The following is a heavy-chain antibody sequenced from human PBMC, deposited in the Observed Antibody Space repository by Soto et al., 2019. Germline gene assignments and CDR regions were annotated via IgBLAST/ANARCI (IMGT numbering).Heavy chain of an antibody. D-gene: IGHD3-22*01. V-gene: IGHV1-3*01. J-gene: IGHJ3*02. Sequence: ASVKVSCKASGYTFTSYAMHWVRQAPGQRLEWMGWINAGNGNTKYAQKFQGRVTMTRDTSASTAYMELSSLRSEDTAVYYCAMTYYYDSSDYFSAAFDIWGQGTMVTVSS. CDR1: GYTFTSYA. CDR3: AMTYYYDSSDYFSAAFDI. CDR2: INAGNGNT.